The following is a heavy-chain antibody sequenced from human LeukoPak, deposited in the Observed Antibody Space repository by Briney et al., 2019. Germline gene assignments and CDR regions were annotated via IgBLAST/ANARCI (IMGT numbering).Heavy chain of an antibody. CDR1: GGFISNDC. CDR2: IQTSGST. J-gene: IGHJ5*02. Sequence: PSETLSLTCTVSGGFISNDCWSWTRQPAGKGLEWIGRIQTSGSTRYNPSLESRVTISLDKSKNEISLKLTSVTAADTAVYYCARGLSPSYYYNYFDPWGQGTLVTVSS. D-gene: IGHD3-10*01. CDR3: ARGLSPSYYYNYFDP. V-gene: IGHV4-4*07.